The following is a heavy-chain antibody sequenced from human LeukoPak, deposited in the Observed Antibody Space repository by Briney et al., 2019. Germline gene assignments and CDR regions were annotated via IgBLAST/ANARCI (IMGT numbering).Heavy chain of an antibody. CDR1: GYTFTSYY. J-gene: IGHJ4*02. CDR3: ARDPQNGEQSDY. V-gene: IGHV1-46*01. D-gene: IGHD1/OR15-1a*01. CDR2: INPSGGST. Sequence: ASVKVSCKASGYTFTSYYMHWVRQAPGQGLEWMGIINPSGGSTSYAQKFQGRVTITADKSTSTAYMELSSLRSEDTAVYYCARDPQNGEQSDYWGQETLVTVSS.